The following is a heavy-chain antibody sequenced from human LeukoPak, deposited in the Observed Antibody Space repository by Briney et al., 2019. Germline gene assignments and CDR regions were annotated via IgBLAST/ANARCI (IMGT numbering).Heavy chain of an antibody. CDR2: IIPIFGTA. CDR3: ARGRSAGFGSADY. CDR1: GYTFTSYG. D-gene: IGHD3-10*01. Sequence: SVKVSCKASGYTFTSYGISWVRQAPGQGLEWMGGIIPIFGTANYAQKFQGRVTITADKSTSTAYMELSSLRSEDTAVYYCARGRSAGFGSADYWGQGTLVTVSS. V-gene: IGHV1-69*06. J-gene: IGHJ4*02.